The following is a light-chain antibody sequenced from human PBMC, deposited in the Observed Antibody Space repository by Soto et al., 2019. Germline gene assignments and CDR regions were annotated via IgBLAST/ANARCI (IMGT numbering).Light chain of an antibody. CDR1: QSVTSSY. V-gene: IGKV3-20*01. Sequence: EIVLTQSPGTLSLSPGERASLSCRASQSVTSSYLPWYQQKPDQAPRLLIFGAYNRAAGIPDRFSGSGSGTDFTLTISRLEPEDFAVYYCHQYGTTFGQGTKVEIK. J-gene: IGKJ1*01. CDR3: HQYGTT. CDR2: GAY.